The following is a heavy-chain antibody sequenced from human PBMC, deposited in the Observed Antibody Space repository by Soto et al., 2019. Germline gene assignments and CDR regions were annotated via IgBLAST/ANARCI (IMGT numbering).Heavy chain of an antibody. CDR2: IYYSGST. Sequence: QVQLQESGPGLVKPSQTLSLTCTVSGGSISSGGYYWSWIRQHPGKGLEWIGYIYYSGSTYYNPSLKSRVTISVDTSKNQFSPKLSSVTAADTAVYYCARGETTVFYYGMDVWGQGTTVTVSS. V-gene: IGHV4-31*03. J-gene: IGHJ6*02. CDR1: GGSISSGGYY. CDR3: ARGETTVFYYGMDV. D-gene: IGHD4-17*01.